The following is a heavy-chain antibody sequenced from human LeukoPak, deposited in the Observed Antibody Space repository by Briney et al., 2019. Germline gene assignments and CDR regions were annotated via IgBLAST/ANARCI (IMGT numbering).Heavy chain of an antibody. J-gene: IGHJ6*02. CDR2: ISAYNGNT. V-gene: IGHV1-18*01. CDR1: GYTSTSYG. CDR3: ARDPPQDYDFWSFYYYYGMDV. D-gene: IGHD3-3*01. Sequence: ASVKVSCKPSGYTSTSYGISWVRQAPGQGLEWMGWISAYNGNTNYAQKLQGRVTMTTETSTSTAYMELRSLRSDDTAVYYCARDPPQDYDFWSFYYYYGMDVWGQGTTVTVSS.